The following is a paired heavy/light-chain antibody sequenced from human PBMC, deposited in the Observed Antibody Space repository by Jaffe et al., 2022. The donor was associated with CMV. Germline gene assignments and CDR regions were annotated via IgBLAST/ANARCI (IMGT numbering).Heavy chain of an antibody. CDR3: ARVERLLWFGGTNSYYYYMDV. J-gene: IGHJ6*03. CDR2: IIPILNIA. CDR1: GGTFSSYA. Sequence: QVQLVQSGAEVKRPGSSVKVSCKASGGTFSSYAISWVRQAPGHGLEWLGRIIPILNIANYAQRFQGRVTITADKTTSTTYMELSSLRSEDTAMYYCARVERLLWFGGTNSYYYYMDVWGKGTTVSVSS. V-gene: IGHV1-69*09. D-gene: IGHD3-10*01.
Light chain of an antibody. J-gene: IGLJ2*01. Sequence: SHEVTQPPSVSVSPGQTASITCSGDALGDKLASWYQQRPGQSPILVIYHGNMRPSGIPERFSGSNSGNTATLTISGTQAMDEADYYCQAWDNHIVLFGGGTKLTVL. CDR2: HGN. V-gene: IGLV3-1*01. CDR1: ALGDKL. CDR3: QAWDNHIVL.